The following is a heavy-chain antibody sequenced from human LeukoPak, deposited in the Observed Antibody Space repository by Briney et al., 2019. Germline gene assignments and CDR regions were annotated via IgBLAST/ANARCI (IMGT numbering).Heavy chain of an antibody. D-gene: IGHD3-10*01. CDR2: IHISGST. CDR3: AREPTDYYGSGSSRVYYYYYMDV. Sequence: SETLSLTCTVSGGSISSGTYYWSWIRQPAGKGLEWIGRIHISGSTNYNPSLKSRVTVSVDTSKNQFSLKLSSVTAADTAVYYCAREPTDYYGSGSSRVYYYYYMDVWGKGTTVTISS. V-gene: IGHV4-61*02. CDR1: GGSISSGTYY. J-gene: IGHJ6*03.